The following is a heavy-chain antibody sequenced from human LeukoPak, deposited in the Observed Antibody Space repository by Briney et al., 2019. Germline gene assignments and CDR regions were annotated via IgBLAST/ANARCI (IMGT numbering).Heavy chain of an antibody. J-gene: IGHJ5*02. D-gene: IGHD3-10*01. CDR3: VKKGRSDYHGSGSYFGVNWFDP. V-gene: IGHV3-64D*06. CDR2: ISSNGGST. Sequence: GGSLRLSCSASGFTFSSYAMHWVRQAPGKGLEYVSAISSNGGSTYYADSVKGRFTISRDNSKNTLYLQMSSLRAEDTAVYYCVKKGRSDYHGSGSYFGVNWFDPWGQGTLVTVSS. CDR1: GFTFSSYA.